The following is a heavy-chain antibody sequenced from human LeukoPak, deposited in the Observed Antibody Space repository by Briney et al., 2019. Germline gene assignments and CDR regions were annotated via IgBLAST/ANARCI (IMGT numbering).Heavy chain of an antibody. J-gene: IGHJ2*01. CDR2: ISYTGNT. Sequence: SETLSLTCTVSGGSISSRIYYWGWVRQPPGKGLEWIGSISYTGNTYYNPSLKSRVTISVDTSKNQFSLKLSSVTAADTAVYYCARKGAEYWYFDLWGRGTLVTVSS. V-gene: IGHV4-39*07. CDR3: ARKGAEYWYFDL. CDR1: GGSISSRIYY. D-gene: IGHD1-14*01.